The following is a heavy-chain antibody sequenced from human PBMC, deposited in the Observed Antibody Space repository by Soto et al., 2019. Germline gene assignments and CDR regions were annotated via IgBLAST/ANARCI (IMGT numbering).Heavy chain of an antibody. CDR3: GRERYGDY. CDR1: GYTFTSYG. J-gene: IGHJ4*02. Sequence: QVHLVQSGAEVKKPGASVKVSCKASGYTFTSYGITWVRQAPGQGLEWMGWISAHNGNTDYAQTLQGRVIVTRDTISSRAFMDLRSLISDDSGEYFCGRERYGDYWGQGALVTVSS. D-gene: IGHD1-1*01. CDR2: ISAHNGNT. V-gene: IGHV1-18*01.